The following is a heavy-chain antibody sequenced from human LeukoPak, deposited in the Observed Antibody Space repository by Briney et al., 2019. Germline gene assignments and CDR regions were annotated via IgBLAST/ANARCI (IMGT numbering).Heavy chain of an antibody. J-gene: IGHJ4*02. CDR2: ISYSGST. CDR1: GGSISSYY. Sequence: SETLSLTCTVSGGSISSYYWSWIRQPPGKGLEWIGYISYSGSTNYNPSLKSRVTMSVDTSKNQFSLRLSSVTAADTAMYYCASSLDILTGYSLKKFDYWGQGTLVTVSS. D-gene: IGHD3-9*01. CDR3: ASSLDILTGYSLKKFDY. V-gene: IGHV4-59*08.